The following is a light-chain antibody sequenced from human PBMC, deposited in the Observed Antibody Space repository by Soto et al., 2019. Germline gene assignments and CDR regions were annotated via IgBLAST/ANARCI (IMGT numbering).Light chain of an antibody. J-gene: IGKJ2*01. V-gene: IGKV1-39*01. CDR3: QQSYGTPYT. CDR2: AAS. CDR1: QSISTY. Sequence: DLQMTQSPSSLSASVGDRVAITCRASQSISTYLSWYQQKPGKAPKLLIYAASSVLSGVPSRFSGSGSGTDFTLIISSLQSEDFATYYCQQSYGTPYTFGLGTKLDMK.